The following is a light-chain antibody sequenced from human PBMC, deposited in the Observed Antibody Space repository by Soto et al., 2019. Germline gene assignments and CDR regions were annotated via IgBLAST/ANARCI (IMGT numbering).Light chain of an antibody. J-gene: IGLJ2*01. CDR3: AAWDDTLNGLV. CDR2: SAS. CDR1: SSNIGSNY. Sequence: QSVLTQPPSASGTPGQRVTISCSGSSSNIGSNYVYWYQQVPGTAPRLLMYSASQRPSGVPDRFSGSKSGTSASLAISGLRSEDEADYYCAAWDDTLNGLVFGGGTKVTVL. V-gene: IGLV1-47*02.